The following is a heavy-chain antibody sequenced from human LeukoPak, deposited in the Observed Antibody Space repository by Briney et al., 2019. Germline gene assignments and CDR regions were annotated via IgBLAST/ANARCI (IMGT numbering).Heavy chain of an antibody. CDR2: IYYSGST. V-gene: IGHV4-59*01. D-gene: IGHD2-2*01. J-gene: IGHJ4*02. CDR3: ARSRHCSSTSCYLAFDY. Sequence: SETLSLTCTVSGGSISSYYWSWIRQPPGKGLEWIAYIYYSGSTTYNPSLKSRVTISVDTSKNQFSPKLSSVTAADTAVYYCARSRHCSSTSCYLAFDYWGQGTLVTVSS. CDR1: GGSISSYY.